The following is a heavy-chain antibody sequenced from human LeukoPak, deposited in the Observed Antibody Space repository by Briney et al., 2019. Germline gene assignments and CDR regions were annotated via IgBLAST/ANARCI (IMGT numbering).Heavy chain of an antibody. D-gene: IGHD1-14*01. V-gene: IGHV3-53*01. CDR1: GFSVSSAY. Sequence: EGSLRLSCAAAGFSVSSAYMTWVRQAPGKGLEWVSVIHSGGSTYYADSVKGRFTISRDNSKNTLYLQMNRLRVEDTAVYYCARSETPYFHFDSWGQVTLVTVSS. CDR3: ARSETPYFHFDS. J-gene: IGHJ4*02. CDR2: IHSGGST.